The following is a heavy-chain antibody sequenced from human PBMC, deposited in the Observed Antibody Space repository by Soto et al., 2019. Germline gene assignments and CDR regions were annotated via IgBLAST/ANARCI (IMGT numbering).Heavy chain of an antibody. Sequence: EVPLVESGGGLVQPGGSLRLSCAASGFTFSDHYMDWVRQAPGKGLEWVGRTRNKANSYTTEYAASVKGRFTISRDDSKNSLYLQMNSLKTEDTAVYYCARMSYYDSSGYYLIDYWGQGTLVTVSS. CDR2: TRNKANSYTT. CDR1: GFTFSDHY. V-gene: IGHV3-72*01. CDR3: ARMSYYDSSGYYLIDY. J-gene: IGHJ4*02. D-gene: IGHD3-22*01.